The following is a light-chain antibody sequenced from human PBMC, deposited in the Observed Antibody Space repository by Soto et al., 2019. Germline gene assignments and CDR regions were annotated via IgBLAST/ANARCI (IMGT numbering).Light chain of an antibody. Sequence: SYELTQPPSVSVAPGQTARITCGGNSIGTINVHWYQQKPGQAPVLVVYDDSDRPSGIPERFSGSNSGDTATLTISRVEAGDEADYYCQLSDSSSDPWVFGGGTQLTVL. J-gene: IGLJ3*02. CDR3: QLSDSSSDPWV. CDR2: DDS. CDR1: SIGTIN. V-gene: IGLV3-21*02.